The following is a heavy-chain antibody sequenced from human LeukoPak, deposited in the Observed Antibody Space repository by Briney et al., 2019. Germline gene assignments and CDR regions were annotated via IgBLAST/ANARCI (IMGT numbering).Heavy chain of an antibody. CDR3: ARATLGIAAAVDY. V-gene: IGHV4-34*01. Sequence: SETLSLTCAVYGGSFSGYYWSWIRQPPGKGLEWIGEINHSGSTNYNTSLKSRVTISVDTSKNQFSLKLSSVTAADTAVYYCARATLGIAAAVDYWGQGTLVTVSS. CDR2: INHSGST. J-gene: IGHJ4*02. D-gene: IGHD6-13*01. CDR1: GGSFSGYY.